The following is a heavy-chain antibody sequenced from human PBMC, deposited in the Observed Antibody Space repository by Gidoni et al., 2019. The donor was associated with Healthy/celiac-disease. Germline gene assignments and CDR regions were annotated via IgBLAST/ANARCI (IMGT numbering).Heavy chain of an antibody. Sequence: QVQLVESGGGVVQPGRSMGLSCAAPGFPLRSYGLHWVRQAPGKGLEWVAVIWYDGSNKYYADSVKGRFTISRDNSKNTLYLQMNSLRAEDTAVYYCAREPNFDYYDSSGYPIDYWGQGTLVTVSS. V-gene: IGHV3-33*01. CDR1: GFPLRSYG. J-gene: IGHJ4*02. CDR2: IWYDGSNK. D-gene: IGHD3-22*01. CDR3: AREPNFDYYDSSGYPIDY.